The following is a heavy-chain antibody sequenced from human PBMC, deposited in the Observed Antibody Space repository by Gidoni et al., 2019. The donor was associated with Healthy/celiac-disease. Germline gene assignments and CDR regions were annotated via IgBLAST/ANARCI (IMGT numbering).Heavy chain of an antibody. D-gene: IGHD3-22*01. CDR1: GFTGGTHH. Sequence: EVQLVETGGGLIQPGGSLSLSCAASGFTGGTHHKLCFRPAPGKGLEWVSVIYSGGSTYYADSVKGRFTISRDNSKNTLYLQMNSLRAEDTAVYYCARTTYYYDSSGYFSPVYYYGMDVWGQGTTVTVSS. CDR3: ARTTYYYDSSGYFSPVYYYGMDV. CDR2: IYSGGST. J-gene: IGHJ6*02. V-gene: IGHV3-53*02.